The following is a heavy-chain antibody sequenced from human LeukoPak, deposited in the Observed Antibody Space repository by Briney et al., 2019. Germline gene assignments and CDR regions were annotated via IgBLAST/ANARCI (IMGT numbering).Heavy chain of an antibody. Sequence: GESLKISCKGSGYSFTSYWISWVRQMPGKGLEWMGRIDPSDSYTNYSPSFQGHVTISADKSISTAYLQWSSLKASDTAMYYCARRHHYYDSSGLNFDYWGQGTLVTVSS. CDR3: ARRHHYYDSSGLNFDY. D-gene: IGHD3-22*01. CDR1: GYSFTSYW. CDR2: IDPSDSYT. V-gene: IGHV5-10-1*01. J-gene: IGHJ4*02.